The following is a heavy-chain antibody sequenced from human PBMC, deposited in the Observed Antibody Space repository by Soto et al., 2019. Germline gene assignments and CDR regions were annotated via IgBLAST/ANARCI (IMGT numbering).Heavy chain of an antibody. Sequence: GGSLRLSSTASGFTFSNYAMTWVRQAPGKGLEWVSGISGSGGSTNSADSVKGRFTISRDNSKNTLYLQMNSLRAEDTAIYYCAKTTGPKRTFDIWGQGTMVTVSS. J-gene: IGHJ3*02. V-gene: IGHV3-23*01. CDR3: AKTTGPKRTFDI. CDR1: GFTFSNYA. D-gene: IGHD1-1*01. CDR2: ISGSGGST.